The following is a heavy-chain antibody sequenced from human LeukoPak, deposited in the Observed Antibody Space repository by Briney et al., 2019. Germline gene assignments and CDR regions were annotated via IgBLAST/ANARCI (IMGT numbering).Heavy chain of an antibody. CDR1: GGSISSYY. Sequence: SETLSLTCTVSGGSISSYYWGWIRQPPGKGLEWIGSIYYSGSTYYNPSLKSRVTISVDTSKNQFSLKLSSVTAADTAVYYCIDFSTHDYGDYWGQGTLVTVSS. CDR3: IDFSTHDYGDY. CDR2: IYYSGST. V-gene: IGHV4-39*07. J-gene: IGHJ4*02.